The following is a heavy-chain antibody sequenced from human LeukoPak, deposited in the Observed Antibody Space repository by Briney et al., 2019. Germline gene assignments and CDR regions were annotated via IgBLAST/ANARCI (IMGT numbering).Heavy chain of an antibody. Sequence: PSETLSLTCTVSGGSINNYYWSWIRQPAGKGLEWIGLIYSSGSTSYNPSLKSRVTMSVDTSKKQFSLRLTSVTAADTAVYYCARTMEGYCSGGSCYQYSHYMDVWGKGTTVTVSS. CDR2: IYSSGST. J-gene: IGHJ6*03. D-gene: IGHD2-15*01. CDR1: GGSINNYY. V-gene: IGHV4-4*07. CDR3: ARTMEGYCSGGSCYQYSHYMDV.